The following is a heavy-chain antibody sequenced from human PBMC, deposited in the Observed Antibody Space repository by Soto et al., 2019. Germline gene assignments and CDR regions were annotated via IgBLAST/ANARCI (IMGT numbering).Heavy chain of an antibody. CDR1: GFTFSSYA. D-gene: IGHD2-8*01. V-gene: IGHV3-30-3*01. J-gene: IGHJ4*02. CDR2: ISYDGSNK. CDR3: ARPPYRYCTNGVCYWPFDY. Sequence: QVQLVESGGGVVQPGRSLRLSCAASGFTFSSYAMDWVRQAPGKGLEWVAVISYDGSNKYYADSVKGRFTISRDNSKNTLYLLMNSLRAEDTAVYYCARPPYRYCTNGVCYWPFDYWGQGTLVTVSS.